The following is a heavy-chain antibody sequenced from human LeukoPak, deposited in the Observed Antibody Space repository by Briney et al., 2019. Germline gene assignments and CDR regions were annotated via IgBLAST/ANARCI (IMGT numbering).Heavy chain of an antibody. D-gene: IGHD3-10*01. J-gene: IGHJ5*02. Sequence: GASVKVSCKTSGYTFNSYGISWVRQAPGQGLEWMGWISAYNGNTNYAQKLQGRVTMTTDTSTSTAYMELRSPRSDDTAVYYCARDMYYYSRTGFDPWGQGTLVTVSS. CDR2: ISAYNGNT. CDR1: GYTFNSYG. V-gene: IGHV1-18*01. CDR3: ARDMYYYSRTGFDP.